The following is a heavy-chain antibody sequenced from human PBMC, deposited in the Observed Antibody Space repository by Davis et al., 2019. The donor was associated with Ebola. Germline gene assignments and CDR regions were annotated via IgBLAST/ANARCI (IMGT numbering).Heavy chain of an antibody. J-gene: IGHJ4*02. D-gene: IGHD3-9*01. CDR1: GFTFSSYG. Sequence: GESLKISCAASGFTFSSYGMHWVRQAPGKGLEWVAVIWYDGSNKYYADSVKGRFTISRDNSKNTLYLQMNSLRAEDSAIYYCAKDDRSHYDILTGWGQGTLVTVSS. V-gene: IGHV3-33*06. CDR3: AKDDRSHYDILTG. CDR2: IWYDGSNK.